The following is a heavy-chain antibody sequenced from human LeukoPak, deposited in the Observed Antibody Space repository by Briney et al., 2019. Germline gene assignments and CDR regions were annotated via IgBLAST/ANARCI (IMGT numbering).Heavy chain of an antibody. J-gene: IGHJ6*02. V-gene: IGHV1-69*01. CDR1: GGTFSSYA. CDR3: ARGQGKGLRYFDWLSYYYYGMDV. Sequence: SVKVSCKASGGTFSSYAISWVRQAPGQGLEWMGGIIPIFGTANYAQKFQGRVTITADESTSTAYMELSSLRSEDTAVYYCARGQGKGLRYFDWLSYYYYGMDVWGQGTTVTVSS. D-gene: IGHD3-9*01. CDR2: IIPIFGTA.